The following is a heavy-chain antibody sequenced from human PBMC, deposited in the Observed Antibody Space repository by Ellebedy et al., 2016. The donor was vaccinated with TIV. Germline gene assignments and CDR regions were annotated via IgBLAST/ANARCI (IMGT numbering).Heavy chain of an antibody. J-gene: IGHJ4*02. CDR1: GYTFTAYH. D-gene: IGHD6-13*01. Sequence: ASVKVSCKASGYTFTAYHIHWVRQAPGQGLEWMGWIYPYSGGTNYAPKFQGRVTMTRDMSISTGYVELSGLKSDDTAVYYCAALPYISTSSAYWGQGTLVTVSS. V-gene: IGHV1-2*02. CDR2: IYPYSGGT. CDR3: AALPYISTSSAY.